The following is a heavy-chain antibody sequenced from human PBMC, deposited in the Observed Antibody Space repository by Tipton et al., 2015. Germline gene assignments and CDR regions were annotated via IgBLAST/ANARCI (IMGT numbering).Heavy chain of an antibody. CDR1: GFIVSLNF. Sequence: SLRLSCTFSGFIVSLNFVTWVRQAPGKGLEWVAVISYDGSHKYYADSVKGRFTISRDNSKNTLYLQMNSLRVEDTAVYYCAKGSDIVATIGDYWGQGTLVTVSS. J-gene: IGHJ4*02. CDR2: ISYDGSHK. D-gene: IGHD5-12*01. V-gene: IGHV3-30*18. CDR3: AKGSDIVATIGDY.